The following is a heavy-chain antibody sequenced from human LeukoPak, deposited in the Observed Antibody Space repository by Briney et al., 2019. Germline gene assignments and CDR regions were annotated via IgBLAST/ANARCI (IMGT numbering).Heavy chain of an antibody. V-gene: IGHV1-69*05. CDR3: ASSVAARLGSYYFDY. D-gene: IGHD6-6*01. CDR1: GGTFSSYA. J-gene: IGHJ4*02. CDR2: VIPIFGTA. Sequence: VKVSFKASGGTFSSYAISWVRQAPGQGLEWMGGVIPIFGTANYAQKFQGRVTITTDESTSTAYMELSSLRSEDTAVYYCASSVAARLGSYYFDYWGQGTLVTVSS.